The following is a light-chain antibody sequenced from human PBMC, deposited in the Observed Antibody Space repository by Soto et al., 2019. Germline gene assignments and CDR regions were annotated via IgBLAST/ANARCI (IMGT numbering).Light chain of an antibody. V-gene: IGKV3D-15*01. J-gene: IGKJ1*01. CDR2: GAS. CDR3: QQYNNWWT. CDR1: QTVSSK. Sequence: EIVMTQSPASLSVSPGERATLSCRASQTVSSKLAWYQQKPGQAPRLLIYGASTRATGIPDRFSGSGSGTDFTLTISRLEPEDFAVYYCQQYNNWWTFGQGTKV.